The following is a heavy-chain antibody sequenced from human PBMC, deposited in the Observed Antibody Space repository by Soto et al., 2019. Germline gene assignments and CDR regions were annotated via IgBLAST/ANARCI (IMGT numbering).Heavy chain of an antibody. CDR1: GFTFDDYA. D-gene: IGHD6-19*01. Sequence: GGSLRLSCAASGFTFDDYAMHWVRQAPGKGLEWVSGISWNSGSIGYADSVKGRFTISRDNAKNSLYLQMNSLRAEDTALYYCAKAPIDHSSGWINWFDPWGQGTLVTVSS. J-gene: IGHJ5*02. CDR3: AKAPIDHSSGWINWFDP. V-gene: IGHV3-9*01. CDR2: ISWNSGSI.